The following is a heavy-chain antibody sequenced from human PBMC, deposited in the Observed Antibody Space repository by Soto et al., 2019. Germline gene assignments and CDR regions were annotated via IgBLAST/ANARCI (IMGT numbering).Heavy chain of an antibody. Sequence: GGSLRLSCAASGFTVSSNYMNWVRQAPGKGLEWLSIIYRDGTTYYADSVKGRFTISRDNFKNTLYLQMNNLRAEDTAVYYCAILSNWGQGTLVTVSS. CDR1: GFTVSSNY. V-gene: IGHV3-53*01. J-gene: IGHJ4*02. CDR3: AILSN. CDR2: IYRDGTT. D-gene: IGHD6-6*01.